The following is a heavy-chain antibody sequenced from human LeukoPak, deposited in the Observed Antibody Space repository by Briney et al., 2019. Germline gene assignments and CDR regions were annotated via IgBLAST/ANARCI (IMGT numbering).Heavy chain of an antibody. V-gene: IGHV3-30*18. CDR3: AKSDTAMDPPGY. CDR2: ISYDGSNK. Sequence: WVRQAPGKGLEWVAVISYDGSNKYYADSVKGRFTISRDNSKNTLYLQMNSLRAEDTAVYYCAKSDTAMDPPGYWGQGTLVTVSS. D-gene: IGHD5-18*01. J-gene: IGHJ4*02.